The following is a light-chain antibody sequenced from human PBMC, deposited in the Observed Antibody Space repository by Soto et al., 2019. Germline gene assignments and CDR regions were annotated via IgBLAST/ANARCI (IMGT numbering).Light chain of an antibody. Sequence: EIVMTQSPATLSVSPGEGATLSCRASQSISSKLAWYQQKPGQAPRLLIYAASTRATGVPARFSGSGSGPEFTLTIIRLQYEDLAVYYCQHYNDWRWTFGQGTKVDIK. V-gene: IGKV3-15*01. J-gene: IGKJ1*01. CDR3: QHYNDWRWT. CDR2: AAS. CDR1: QSISSK.